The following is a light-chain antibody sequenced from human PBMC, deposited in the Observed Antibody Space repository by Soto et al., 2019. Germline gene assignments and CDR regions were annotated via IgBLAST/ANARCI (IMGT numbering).Light chain of an antibody. CDR2: EVT. Sequence: QSALTQPPSASGSPGQSVTISCTGTSSDVGAYKYVSWYQQYPGKAPKLMIYEVTKRPSGVPDRFSGSKSGNTASLTVSGRQAEEEADYYCTSYVGNDIWVFGGGTKVTVL. CDR3: TSYVGNDIWV. V-gene: IGLV2-8*01. J-gene: IGLJ3*02. CDR1: SSDVGAYKY.